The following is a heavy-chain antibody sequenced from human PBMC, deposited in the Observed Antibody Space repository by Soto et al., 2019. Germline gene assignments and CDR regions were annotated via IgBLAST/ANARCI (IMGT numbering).Heavy chain of an antibody. V-gene: IGHV3-7*01. CDR3: ARVKTGYSYGYDY. CDR2: IKQDGSEK. Sequence: EVQLVESGGGLVQPGGSLRLSCAASGFTFSSYWMTWVRQAPGKGLEWVANIKQDGSEKYYVDSVKGRFTISRDNAKNSLYLQMNSLRAEDTAVYYCARVKTGYSYGYDYWGQGTLVTVSS. J-gene: IGHJ4*02. CDR1: GFTFSSYW. D-gene: IGHD5-18*01.